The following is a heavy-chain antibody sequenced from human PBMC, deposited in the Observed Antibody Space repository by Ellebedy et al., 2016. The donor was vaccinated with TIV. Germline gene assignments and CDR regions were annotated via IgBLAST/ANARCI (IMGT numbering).Heavy chain of an antibody. D-gene: IGHD6-13*01. CDR3: ARVEGGDIAAAGTRYYYYGMDV. J-gene: IGHJ6*02. CDR1: GYTFTSYG. Sequence: ASVKVSXXASGYTFTSYGISWVRQAPGQGLEWMGWISAYNGNTNYAQKLQGRVTMTTDTSTSTAYMELRSLRSDDTAVYYCARVEGGDIAAAGTRYYYYGMDVWGQGTTVTVSS. CDR2: ISAYNGNT. V-gene: IGHV1-18*01.